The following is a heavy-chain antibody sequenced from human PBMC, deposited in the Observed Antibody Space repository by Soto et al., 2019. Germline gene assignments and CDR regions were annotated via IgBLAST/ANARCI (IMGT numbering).Heavy chain of an antibody. V-gene: IGHV4-59*01. CDR2: IYSRGTI. D-gene: IGHD4-17*01. CDR1: GGSISRYF. J-gene: IGHJ3*02. Sequence: QVQLQESGPGLVKPSETLSLTCTVSGGSISRYFWSWIRQSPGKGLEWIIHIYSRGTINYNPSLKSRVTIALDTSKNQFSLKLRSVTAADTAVYYCATDYGDYVGAFDIWGQGTIVTVSS. CDR3: ATDYGDYVGAFDI.